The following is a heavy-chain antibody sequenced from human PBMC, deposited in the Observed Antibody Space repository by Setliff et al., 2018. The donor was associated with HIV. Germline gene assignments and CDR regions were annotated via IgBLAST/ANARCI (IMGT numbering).Heavy chain of an antibody. CDR3: ARPKLGRGGGSHFDY. D-gene: IGHD3-16*01. V-gene: IGHV4-39*01. CDR2: VVYTGHT. Sequence: SETLSLTCTVSGVSISSTNSYWGWIRQPPGKGLEWIGNVVYTGHTYYNPALKSRLIISVETSKNQFSLKLTSVTAADTAVYYCARPKLGRGGGSHFDYWGQGALVTVSS. CDR1: GVSISSTNSY. J-gene: IGHJ4*02.